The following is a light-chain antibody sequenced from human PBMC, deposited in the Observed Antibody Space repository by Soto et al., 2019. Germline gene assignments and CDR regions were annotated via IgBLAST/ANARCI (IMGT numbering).Light chain of an antibody. CDR2: EGN. Sequence: QSALTQPASVSGSPGQSITISCTGTSSDVGSYNLVSWYQQHPGKAPKLMIYEGNKRPSGVSNRFSGSKSGNTASLTISGLQAEDEAAYYCCSYAGNSTFYVFGTGTKVNVL. CDR3: CSYAGNSTFYV. V-gene: IGLV2-23*01. CDR1: SSDVGSYNL. J-gene: IGLJ1*01.